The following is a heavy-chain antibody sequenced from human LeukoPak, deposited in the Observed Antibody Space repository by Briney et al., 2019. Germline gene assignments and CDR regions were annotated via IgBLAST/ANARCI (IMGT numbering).Heavy chain of an antibody. V-gene: IGHV4-61*02. CDR2: IYNSGST. CDR1: GVSISSGSYY. D-gene: IGHD6-6*01. J-gene: IGHJ6*02. CDR3: ARESEYSSSNYYYYGMDV. Sequence: SETLSLTCTVSGVSISSGSYYWGWIRQPAGKGLEWIVRIYNSGSTNYNPSLKSRITISVDTSKNQFSLKLSSVTAADTAVYYCARESEYSSSNYYYYGMDVWGQGTTVTVSS.